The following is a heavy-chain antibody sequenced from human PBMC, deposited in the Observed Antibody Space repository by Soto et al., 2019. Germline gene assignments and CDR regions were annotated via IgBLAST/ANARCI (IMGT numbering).Heavy chain of an antibody. CDR1: GFTFSSYG. CDR3: AKDQLCGVRGVITYYYGMDV. J-gene: IGHJ6*02. V-gene: IGHV3-30*18. Sequence: QVQLVESGGGVVQPGRSLRLSCAASGFTFSSYGMHWVRQAPGKGLEWVAVISYDGSNKYYADSVKGRFTISRDNSKNTMYVQMNSVRAQDTALYYCAKDQLCGVRGVITYYYGMDVWGQGTTVTVSS. D-gene: IGHD3-10*01. CDR2: ISYDGSNK.